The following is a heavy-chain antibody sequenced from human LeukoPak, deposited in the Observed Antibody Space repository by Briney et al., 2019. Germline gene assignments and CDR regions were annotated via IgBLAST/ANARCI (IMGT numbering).Heavy chain of an antibody. CDR2: ISAYNGNT. Sequence: GASVKVSCKASGYTFTSYGISWVRQAPGQGLEWMGWISAYNGNTNYAQKLQGRVTMTTDTSTSTAYMELRSLRSDDTAVYYCAREYRHFYCSSTSCYSSSWFDPWGQGTLVTVSS. D-gene: IGHD2-2*02. CDR3: AREYRHFYCSSTSCYSSSWFDP. J-gene: IGHJ5*02. CDR1: GYTFTSYG. V-gene: IGHV1-18*01.